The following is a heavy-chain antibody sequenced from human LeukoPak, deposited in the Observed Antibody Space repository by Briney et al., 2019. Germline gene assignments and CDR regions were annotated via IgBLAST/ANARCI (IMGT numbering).Heavy chain of an antibody. CDR3: ARDVTIFGYYGMDV. Sequence: GGSLRLSCAASGFTVSSNHMSWVRQAPGKGLEWVSVIYSGGSTYYADSVKGRFTISRDNSKKTLYLQMNSLRAEDTAEYYCARDVTIFGYYGMDVWGQGTTVTVSS. J-gene: IGHJ6*02. V-gene: IGHV3-66*01. CDR1: GFTVSSNH. CDR2: IYSGGST. D-gene: IGHD3-3*01.